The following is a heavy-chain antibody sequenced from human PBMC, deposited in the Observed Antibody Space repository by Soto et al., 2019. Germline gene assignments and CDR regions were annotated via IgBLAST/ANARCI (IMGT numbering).Heavy chain of an antibody. CDR3: ARRYGVYFDY. J-gene: IGHJ4*02. CDR2: IYYSGST. Sequence: QVQLQESGPGLVKPSETLSLTCTVSGGSISSYYWSWIRQPPGEGLEWIGYIYYSGSTNYNPSLKSRVTISVDTSKNQFSLKLSSVTAADTAVYYCARRYGVYFDYWGQGTLVTVSS. V-gene: IGHV4-59*08. D-gene: IGHD4-17*01. CDR1: GGSISSYY.